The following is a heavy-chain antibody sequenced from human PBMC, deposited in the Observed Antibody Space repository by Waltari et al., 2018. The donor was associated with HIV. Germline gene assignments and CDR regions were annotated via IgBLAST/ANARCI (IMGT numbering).Heavy chain of an antibody. J-gene: IGHJ4*02. CDR2: TYYRSKWYN. D-gene: IGHD6-6*01. CDR1: GDSASSNSAA. CDR3: ARDRSVAARRLWYYFYY. Sequence: QVQLQQTGQGRVTPSEPLPLTFAIVGDSASSNSAAGSRIRQSTTRSLEWLGRTYYRSKWYNDYAVSVKSRITTTPDTSKNQFSLQLNSVTPEDTALYYCARDRSVAARRLWYYFYYWGQGTLVTVSS. V-gene: IGHV6-1*01.